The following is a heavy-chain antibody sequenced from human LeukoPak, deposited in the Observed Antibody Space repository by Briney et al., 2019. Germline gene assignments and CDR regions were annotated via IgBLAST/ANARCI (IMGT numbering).Heavy chain of an antibody. Sequence: SETLSLTCTVSGYSISSGYYWGWIRQPPGKGLEWIGSIYHSGSTYYNPSLKSRVTISADTSKNQFSLKLSSVTAADTAVYYCARTSNDILTGYGYYFYYMDVWGKGTTVIVSS. D-gene: IGHD3-9*01. V-gene: IGHV4-38-2*02. CDR3: ARTSNDILTGYGYYFYYMDV. CDR1: GYSISSGYY. J-gene: IGHJ6*03. CDR2: IYHSGST.